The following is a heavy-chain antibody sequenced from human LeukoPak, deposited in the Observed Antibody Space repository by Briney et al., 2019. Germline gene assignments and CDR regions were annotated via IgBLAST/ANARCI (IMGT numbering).Heavy chain of an antibody. V-gene: IGHV4-38-2*01. CDR3: ARGRYDYVWGSRRRFDY. CDR2: IYHSGST. Sequence: PSETLSLTCAVYGGSFSGYYWGWIRQPPGKGLEWIGSIYHSGSTYYNPSLKSRVTISVDTSKNQFSLKLSSVTAADTAVYYCARGRYDYVWGSRRRFDYWGQGTLVTVSS. D-gene: IGHD3-16*01. J-gene: IGHJ4*02. CDR1: GGSFSGYY.